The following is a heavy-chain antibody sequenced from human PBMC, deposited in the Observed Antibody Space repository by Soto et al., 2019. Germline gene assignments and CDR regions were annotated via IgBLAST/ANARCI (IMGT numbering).Heavy chain of an antibody. Sequence: GSLRLSCETSGFSFSVYGMHWVRQAPGKGLEWVAVIWYDASKQFYAASVEGRFTISRDNSKAILYLQMNSLRAEDTAVYYCAAWAEGATEVHWGQGTLVTVSS. CDR2: IWYDASKQ. V-gene: IGHV3-33*01. D-gene: IGHD2-15*01. J-gene: IGHJ4*02. CDR3: AAWAEGATEVH. CDR1: GFSFSVYG.